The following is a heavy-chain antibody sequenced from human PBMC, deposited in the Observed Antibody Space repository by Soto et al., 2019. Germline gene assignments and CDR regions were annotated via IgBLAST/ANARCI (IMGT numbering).Heavy chain of an antibody. CDR1: GFSFSSFA. J-gene: IGHJ4*02. CDR2: ISGSGNST. D-gene: IGHD3-10*01. Sequence: GVSLRLSCAASGFSFSSFAMSWVRQAPGKALEWVSGISGSGNSTYYTDSVKGRFAISRDNSRNTFYLQMNSLRAEDTAVYYCAKDPPRYVPRGLIPRGSYFDSCGKGTLVSVSA. V-gene: IGHV3-23*01. CDR3: AKDPPRYVPRGLIPRGSYFDS.